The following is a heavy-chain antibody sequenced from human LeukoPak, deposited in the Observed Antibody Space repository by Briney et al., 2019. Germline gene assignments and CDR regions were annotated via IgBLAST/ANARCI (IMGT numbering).Heavy chain of an antibody. CDR1: GYSFASYW. CDR3: ARGRGYCSGGSCYYFDY. CDR2: IYPGDSDT. J-gene: IGHJ4*02. V-gene: IGHV5-51*01. D-gene: IGHD2-15*01. Sequence: GESLKISCKGSGYSFASYWIAWVRQMPGKGLEWMGIIYPGDSDTRYSPSFQGQVTISADKSISTAYLQWSSLKASDTAMYYCARGRGYCSGGSCYYFDYWGQGTLVTVSS.